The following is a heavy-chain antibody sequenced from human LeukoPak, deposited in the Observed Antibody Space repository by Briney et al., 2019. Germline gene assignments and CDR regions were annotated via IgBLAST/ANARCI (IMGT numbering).Heavy chain of an antibody. Sequence: GASVKVSCTASGYTFTGYYMHWVRQAPGQGLEWMGWINPSSGGTNYAQKFQGRVTMTRETSTSTAYMELRSLRSDDTAVYYCARYVRWTMAGYWGQGTLVTVSS. CDR1: GYTFTGYY. V-gene: IGHV1-2*02. CDR2: INPSSGGT. J-gene: IGHJ4*02. CDR3: ARYVRWTMAGY. D-gene: IGHD6-19*01.